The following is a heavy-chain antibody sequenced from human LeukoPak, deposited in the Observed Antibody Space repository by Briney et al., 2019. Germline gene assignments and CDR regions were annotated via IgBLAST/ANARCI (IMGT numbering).Heavy chain of an antibody. CDR3: ARIYGSGSYGAFDI. V-gene: IGHV1-69*04. CDR1: GGTFSSYA. J-gene: IGHJ3*02. D-gene: IGHD3-10*01. Sequence: GASVKVSCKASGGTFSSYAISWVRQAPGQGLEWMGRIIPILGIANYAQKFQGRVTITADKSTSTAYMELSSLRSEDTAVYYCARIYGSGSYGAFDIWGQGTMVTVSS. CDR2: IIPILGIA.